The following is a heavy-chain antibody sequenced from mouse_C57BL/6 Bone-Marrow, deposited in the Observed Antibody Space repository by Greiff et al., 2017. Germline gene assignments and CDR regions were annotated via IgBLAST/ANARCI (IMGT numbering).Heavy chain of an antibody. CDR1: GFTFSDYY. CDR2: LSNGGGST. CDR3: ARQRYAMDY. Sequence: EVMLVESGGGLVQPGGSLKLSCAASGFTFSDYYMYWVRQTPEKRLEWVAYLSNGGGSTYYPDTVKGRFTISRDNAKNTLYLQMSRLKSEDTAMYYCARQRYAMDYWGQGTSVTVSS. V-gene: IGHV5-12*01. J-gene: IGHJ4*01.